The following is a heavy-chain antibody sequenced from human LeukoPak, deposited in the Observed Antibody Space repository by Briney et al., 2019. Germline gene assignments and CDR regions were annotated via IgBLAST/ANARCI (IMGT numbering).Heavy chain of an antibody. D-gene: IGHD1-14*01. V-gene: IGHV3-7*01. Sequence: PGGSLRLSCVASGFTFSSYWATWVRQAPGKGLEWVANIKQDGSEKYYVDSVKGRFTISRDNAKNSLYLQMNSLRAEDTAVYYCARGPALYNNWFDPWGQGTLVTVSS. CDR3: ARGPALYNNWFDP. CDR2: IKQDGSEK. CDR1: GFTFSSYW. J-gene: IGHJ5*02.